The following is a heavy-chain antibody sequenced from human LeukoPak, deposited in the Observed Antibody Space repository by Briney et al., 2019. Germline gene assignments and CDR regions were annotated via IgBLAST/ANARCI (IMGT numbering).Heavy chain of an antibody. CDR1: GSTFSSYA. CDR2: ISGSDGST. V-gene: IGHV3-23*01. Sequence: GGSLTLTCAASGSTFSSYAMSWVRQAPGRGLEWVSAISGSDGSTYYADSVKGRFTISRDNSKNTLYLQMNSLRAEDTAVYYCASVSVAEPHWGQGTLVTVSS. J-gene: IGHJ4*02. CDR3: ASVSVAEPH. D-gene: IGHD6-19*01.